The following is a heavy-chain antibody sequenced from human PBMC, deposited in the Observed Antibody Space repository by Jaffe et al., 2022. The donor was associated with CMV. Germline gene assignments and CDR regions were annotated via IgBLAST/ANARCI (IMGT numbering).Heavy chain of an antibody. CDR1: GGSISSSSYY. J-gene: IGHJ4*02. Sequence: QLQLQESGPGLVKPSETLSLTCTVSGGSISSSSYYWGWIRQPPGKGLEWIGSIYYSGSTYYNPSLKSRVTISVDTSKNQFSLKLSSVTAADTAVYYCARRPKYSSSLDYWGQGTLVTVSS. V-gene: IGHV4-39*01. D-gene: IGHD6-13*01. CDR2: IYYSGST. CDR3: ARRPKYSSSLDY.